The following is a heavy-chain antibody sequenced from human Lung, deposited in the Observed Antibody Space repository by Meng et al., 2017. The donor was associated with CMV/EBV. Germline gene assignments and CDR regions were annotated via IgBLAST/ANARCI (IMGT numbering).Heavy chain of an antibody. CDR3: ARVAVGITSGDY. Sequence: QGERVQCGAEGNKPGSSGKVSCKASGGTFSSDTISWVRQAPGQGLEWMGRIIPILGIANYAQKFQGRVTITADKSTSTAYMELRSLRSDDTAVYYCARVAVGITSGDYWGQGTLVTVSS. CDR1: GGTFSSDT. V-gene: IGHV1-69*02. J-gene: IGHJ4*02. CDR2: IIPILGIA. D-gene: IGHD1-26*01.